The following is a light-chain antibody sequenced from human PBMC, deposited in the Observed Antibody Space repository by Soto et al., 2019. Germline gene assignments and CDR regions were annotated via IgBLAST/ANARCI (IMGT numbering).Light chain of an antibody. CDR3: CSYGGDRI. CDR2: EVN. Sequence: QSALTQPASVSGSPGQSIAISCTGTSSNVGGYNFVSWYQQHPGKAPNLLIYEVNKRPSGVSNRFSGSKSDNTASLTISGRQAEDEADYYCCSYGGDRIFGGGTKLTVL. V-gene: IGLV2-23*02. J-gene: IGLJ2*01. CDR1: SSNVGGYNF.